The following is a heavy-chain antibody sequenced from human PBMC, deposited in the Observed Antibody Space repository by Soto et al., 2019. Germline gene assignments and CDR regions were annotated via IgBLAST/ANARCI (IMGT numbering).Heavy chain of an antibody. D-gene: IGHD3-10*01. V-gene: IGHV3-48*02. J-gene: IGHJ6*02. CDR3: ARGFDLQYGMDV. Sequence: EVPLVESGGGLVQRGGSVRLSCAASGFTLSLYSMNWVRQAPGKGLEWISYISGSSNIINYADSVKGRFTISRDNTKNSLYLQMNSLRDEDTAVYYCARGFDLQYGMDVWGQGTTVTVSS. CDR2: ISGSSNII. CDR1: GFTLSLYS.